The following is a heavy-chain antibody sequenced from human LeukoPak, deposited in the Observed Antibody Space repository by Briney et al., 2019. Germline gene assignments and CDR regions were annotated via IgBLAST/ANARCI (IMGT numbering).Heavy chain of an antibody. V-gene: IGHV1-3*01. CDR1: GYTFTSYA. CDR3: AKNYYDSSGLTHYYYGMDV. CDR2: INAGNGNT. Sequence: ASVKVSCKASGYTFTSYAMHWVRQAPGQRLEWMGWINAGNGNTKYSQKFQGRVTITRDTSASTAYMELSSLRSEDTAVYYCAKNYYDSSGLTHYYYGMDVWGQGTTVTVSS. J-gene: IGHJ6*02. D-gene: IGHD3-22*01.